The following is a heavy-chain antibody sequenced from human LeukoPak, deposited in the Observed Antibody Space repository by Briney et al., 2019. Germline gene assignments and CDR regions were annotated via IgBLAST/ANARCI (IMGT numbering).Heavy chain of an antibody. CDR2: ISWNSGSI. J-gene: IGHJ4*02. D-gene: IGHD6-13*01. CDR3: ARVVLVAAAGYFDY. CDR1: GFTFDDYA. V-gene: IGHV3-9*01. Sequence: GRSLRLSCAASGFTFDDYAMHWVRQAPGKGLEWVSGISWNSGSIGYADSVKGRFTISRDNAKNSLYLQMNSLRAEDTAVYYCARVVLVAAAGYFDYWGQGTLVTVSS.